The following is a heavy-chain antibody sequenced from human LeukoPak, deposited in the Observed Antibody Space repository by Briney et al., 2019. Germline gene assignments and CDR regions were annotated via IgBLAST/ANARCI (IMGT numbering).Heavy chain of an antibody. V-gene: IGHV3-7*04. CDR3: VRAHHPGGWFDP. Sequence: GGSLRLSCAASEFTFSSYWMSWVRQAPGKGLEWVANIKQDGSEKYYVDSVKGRFTISRDNAKNSLYLQMNSLTAEDTAVHYCVRAHHPGGWFDPWGQGTLVTVSS. J-gene: IGHJ5*02. D-gene: IGHD3-10*01. CDR2: IKQDGSEK. CDR1: EFTFSSYW.